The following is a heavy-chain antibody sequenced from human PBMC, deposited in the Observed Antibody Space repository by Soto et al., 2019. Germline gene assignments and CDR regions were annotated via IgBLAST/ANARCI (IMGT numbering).Heavy chain of an antibody. CDR2: ISGSGGST. CDR3: AKEGHQSHRGIWDYVWGSADY. V-gene: IGHV3-23*01. J-gene: IGHJ4*02. CDR1: GFTFSSYA. D-gene: IGHD3-16*01. Sequence: EVQLLESGGGLVQPGGSLRLSCAASGFTFSSYAMSWVRQAPGKGLEWVSAISGSGGSTYYADSVKGRFTISRDNSKNXLXLXXNSLRAEDTAVYYCAKEGHQSHRGIWDYVWGSADYWGQGTLVTVSS.